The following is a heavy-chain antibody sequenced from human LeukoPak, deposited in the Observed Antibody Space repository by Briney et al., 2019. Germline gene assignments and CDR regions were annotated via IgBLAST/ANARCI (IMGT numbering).Heavy chain of an antibody. D-gene: IGHD2-15*01. J-gene: IGHJ5*02. CDR3: ARGRYCSDGNCYHNWFDP. Sequence: ASVKVSCKASGYTFTGYYMHWVRQAPGQGPEWMGWINPNSGGTDYEQKFQGRVTMTRDTSINTAYMELSSLRSDDTAVYYCARGRYCSDGNCYHNWFDPWGQGTLVTVSS. V-gene: IGHV1-2*02. CDR2: INPNSGGT. CDR1: GYTFTGYY.